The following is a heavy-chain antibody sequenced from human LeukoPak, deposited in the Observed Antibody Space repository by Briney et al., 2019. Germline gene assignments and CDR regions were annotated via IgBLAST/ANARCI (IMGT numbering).Heavy chain of an antibody. CDR3: AKDDFITAGVFDS. Sequence: SLRLSRVAPVFTFNNYGMSWVRQAPGEGPGWVSGNSGSGNTYYADSVKGRFTISRDNSKNMLYLQMYRLRAEDTALYYCAKDDFITAGVFDSWGQGTLVTVSS. CDR1: VFTFNNYG. V-gene: IGHV3-23*01. J-gene: IGHJ5*01. CDR2: NSGSGNT. D-gene: IGHD3-22*01.